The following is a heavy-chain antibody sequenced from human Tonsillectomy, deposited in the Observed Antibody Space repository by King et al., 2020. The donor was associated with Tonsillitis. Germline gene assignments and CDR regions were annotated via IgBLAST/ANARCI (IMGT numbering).Heavy chain of an antibody. CDR2: ISYDGSNK. D-gene: IGHD3-10*01. Sequence: VQLVESGGGVVQPGRSLRLSCAASGFTFSNHGMHWVRQAPGKGLEGVAVISYDGSNKYSADSVTGRFTISRDNSKNTLYLQVNSLRTEDTAVYYCSKGGEDTSPDYWGQGTLVTVSS. CDR1: GFTFSNHG. J-gene: IGHJ4*02. CDR3: SKGGEDTSPDY. V-gene: IGHV3-30*18.